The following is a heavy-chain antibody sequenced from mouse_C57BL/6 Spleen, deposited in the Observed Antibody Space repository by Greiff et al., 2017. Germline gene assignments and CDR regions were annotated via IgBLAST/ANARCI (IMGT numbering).Heavy chain of an antibody. D-gene: IGHD2-4*01. Sequence: EVQLQQSGPELVKPGASVKISCKASGYTFTDYYMNWVKQSHGKSLEWIGDINPNNGGTSYNQKFKGKATLTVDKSSSTAYMELRSLTSEDSAVYYCARISYYDYYYAMDYWGQGTSVTVSS. V-gene: IGHV1-26*01. CDR3: ARISYYDYYYAMDY. CDR1: GYTFTDYY. CDR2: INPNNGGT. J-gene: IGHJ4*01.